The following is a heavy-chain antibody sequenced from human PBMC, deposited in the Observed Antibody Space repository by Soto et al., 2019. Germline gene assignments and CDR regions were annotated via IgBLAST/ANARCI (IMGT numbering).Heavy chain of an antibody. D-gene: IGHD4-4*01. V-gene: IGHV5-51*01. Sequence: GESLKISCKGSGYSFTSYWIGWVRQMPGKSLEWMGIIYPGDSDTRYSPSFQGQVTISADKSISTAYLQWSSLKASDTAMYYCARVRGDYSNSDYYYGMDVWGQGTTVTVSS. CDR2: IYPGDSDT. CDR3: ARVRGDYSNSDYYYGMDV. J-gene: IGHJ6*02. CDR1: GYSFTSYW.